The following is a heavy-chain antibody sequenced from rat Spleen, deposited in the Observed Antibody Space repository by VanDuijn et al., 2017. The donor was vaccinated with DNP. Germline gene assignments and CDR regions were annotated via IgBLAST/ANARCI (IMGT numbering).Heavy chain of an antibody. Sequence: EVQLQESGPGLVKPSQSLSLTCSVTGCSVTSHYWGWIRKFPGNKMEWIGHINYSGTTSHNPSLKSRISLTRDTAKNQFFLQLNSVTTEDTATYYCARGDGGPDYWGHGVMVTVSS. V-gene: IGHV3-1*01. D-gene: IGHD1-11*01. CDR3: ARGDGGPDY. J-gene: IGHJ2*01. CDR2: INYSGTT. CDR1: GCSVTSHY.